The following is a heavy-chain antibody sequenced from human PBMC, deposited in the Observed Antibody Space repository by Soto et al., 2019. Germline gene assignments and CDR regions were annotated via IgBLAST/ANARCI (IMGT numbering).Heavy chain of an antibody. Sequence: ASVKVSCKASGYTFTSYGISWVRQAPGQGLEWMGWISAYNGNTNYAQKLQGRVTMTTDTSTSTAYMELRSLRSDDTAVYYCARDRIVVVVAPHNWFDPWGQGTLVTVSS. CDR1: GYTFTSYG. CDR2: ISAYNGNT. D-gene: IGHD2-15*01. V-gene: IGHV1-18*01. CDR3: ARDRIVVVVAPHNWFDP. J-gene: IGHJ5*02.